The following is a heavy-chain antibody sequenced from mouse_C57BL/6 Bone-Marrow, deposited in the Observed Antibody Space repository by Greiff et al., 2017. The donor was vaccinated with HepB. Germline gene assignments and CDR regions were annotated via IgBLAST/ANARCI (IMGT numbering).Heavy chain of an antibody. CDR1: GFTFSDYY. CDR3: ARVYDSFDY. J-gene: IGHJ2*01. Sequence: EVKLVESKGGLVQPGSSMKLSCTASGFTFSDYYMAWVRQVPEKGLEWVANINYDGSSTYYLDSLKSRFIISRDNAKNILYLQMSSLKSEDTATYYCARVYDSFDYWGQGTTLTVSS. D-gene: IGHD2-3*01. V-gene: IGHV5-16*01. CDR2: INYDGSST.